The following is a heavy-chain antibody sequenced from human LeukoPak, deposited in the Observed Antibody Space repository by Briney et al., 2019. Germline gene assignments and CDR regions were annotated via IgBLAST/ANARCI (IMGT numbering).Heavy chain of an antibody. CDR2: ISKSGGGT. D-gene: IGHD5-24*01. V-gene: IGHV3-64D*08. CDR3: MGRDGLGF. Sequence: GGTLRLSCSGSGFTFSTYAMHWVRQAPGKGLEYVSAISKSGGGTYYADSVRGRFTISRDNSKNTLYLQMSSLRFEDAAVYYCMGRDGLGFWGQGTLVTVSS. J-gene: IGHJ4*02. CDR1: GFTFSTYA.